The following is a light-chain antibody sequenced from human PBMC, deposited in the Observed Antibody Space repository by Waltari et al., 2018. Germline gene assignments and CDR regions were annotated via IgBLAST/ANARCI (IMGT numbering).Light chain of an antibody. CDR1: QSISSW. CDR3: QQYNTYWA. V-gene: IGKV1-5*03. CDR2: KAS. Sequence: DIQVTQSPSSLSASVGDRVPITCQASQSISSWLAWYQQKPGKAPELLIYKASTLEDGVPSRFSGTGSGTEFTLTISSLQPEDSATYYCQQYNTYWAFGQGTKVEIK. J-gene: IGKJ1*01.